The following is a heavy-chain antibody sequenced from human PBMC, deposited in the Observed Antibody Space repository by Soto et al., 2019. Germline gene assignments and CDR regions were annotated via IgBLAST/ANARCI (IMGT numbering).Heavy chain of an antibody. Sequence: ASVKVSCKGSGYTFISYDISWLRQAPGQGLEWMGWISAYNGNTNYAQKLQGRVTMTTDTSTSTAYMELRGLRSDDTAVYYCARELRGGIGSYYDYWGQGTLVTVS. D-gene: IGHD1-26*01. J-gene: IGHJ4*02. CDR2: ISAYNGNT. CDR1: GYTFISYD. CDR3: ARELRGGIGSYYDY. V-gene: IGHV1-18*01.